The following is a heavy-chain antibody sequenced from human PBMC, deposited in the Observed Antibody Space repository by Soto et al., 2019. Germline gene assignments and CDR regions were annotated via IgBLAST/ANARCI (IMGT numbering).Heavy chain of an antibody. D-gene: IGHD2-8*01. V-gene: IGHV3-23*01. Sequence: TGGSLRLSCAASGFPFSEYGMTWVRQAPGRGLEWVSAMTGRGGSIHYAESVRGRFIISRDNSKNTLYLQMDRLRAGDTAVYYCAKGVMYSTKGLDVWGQGTTVTVSS. CDR3: AKGVMYSTKGLDV. CDR1: GFPFSEYG. J-gene: IGHJ6*02. CDR2: MTGRGGSI.